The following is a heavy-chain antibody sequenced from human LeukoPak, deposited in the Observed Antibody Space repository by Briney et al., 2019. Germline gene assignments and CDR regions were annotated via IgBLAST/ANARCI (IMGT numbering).Heavy chain of an antibody. CDR3: AKDLRCSGGSCYYFDY. Sequence: PGGSLRLSCAASGFTFSSYAMSWVRQAPGKGVEWVSAISGSGGSTYYADSVKGRFTISRDNSKNTLYLQMNSLRAEDTAVYYCAKDLRCSGGSCYYFDYWGQGTLVTVSS. CDR2: ISGSGGST. D-gene: IGHD2-15*01. CDR1: GFTFSSYA. V-gene: IGHV3-23*01. J-gene: IGHJ4*02.